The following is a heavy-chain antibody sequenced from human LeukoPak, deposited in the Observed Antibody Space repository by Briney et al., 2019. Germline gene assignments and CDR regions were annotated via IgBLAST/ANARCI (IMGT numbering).Heavy chain of an antibody. CDR1: GGSFSGNY. Sequence: SETLSLTCAVYGGSFSGNYWSWIRQPPGKGLEWIGEIYHSGSTNYNPSLKSRVTISVDKSKNQFSLKLSSVTAADTAVYYCARVYSGYDSDYYYGMDVWGQGTTVTVSS. V-gene: IGHV4-34*01. CDR3: ARVYSGYDSDYYYGMDV. CDR2: IYHSGST. J-gene: IGHJ6*02. D-gene: IGHD5-12*01.